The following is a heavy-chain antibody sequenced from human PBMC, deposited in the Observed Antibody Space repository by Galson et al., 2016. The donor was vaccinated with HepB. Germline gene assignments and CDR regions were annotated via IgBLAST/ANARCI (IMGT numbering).Heavy chain of an antibody. CDR2: INHSGST. CDR1: GGSFSGYY. J-gene: IGHJ4*02. D-gene: IGHD3-10*01. CDR3: ARGARQVLWFREFPLEY. V-gene: IGHV4-34*01. Sequence: LSLTCAVYGGSFSGYYWSWLRQPPGKGLEWIGEINHSGSTNYNPSLKSRVTISVDTSKNQFSLKLSSVTAADTAVYYCARGARQVLWFREFPLEYWGQGTLVTVSS.